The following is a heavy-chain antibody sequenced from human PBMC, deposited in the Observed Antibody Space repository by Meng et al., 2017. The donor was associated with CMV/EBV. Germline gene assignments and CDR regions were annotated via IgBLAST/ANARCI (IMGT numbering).Heavy chain of an antibody. CDR2: IRYDGSNK. J-gene: IGHJ4*02. CDR3: AKDYSPYCSSTSCYGYFDY. D-gene: IGHD2-2*01. V-gene: IGHV3-30*02. CDR1: GFTVSSNY. Sequence: GESLKISCAASGFTVSSNYMSWVRQAPGKGLEWVAFIRYDGSNKYYADSVKGRFTISRDNSKNTLYLQMNSLRAEDTAVYYCAKDYSPYCSSTSCYGYFDYWGQGTLVTVSS.